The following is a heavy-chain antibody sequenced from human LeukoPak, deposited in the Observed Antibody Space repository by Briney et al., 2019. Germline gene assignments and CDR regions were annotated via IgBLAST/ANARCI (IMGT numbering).Heavy chain of an antibody. CDR2: ISGSGGST. CDR1: GFTISSYG. J-gene: IGHJ4*02. D-gene: IGHD3-10*01. V-gene: IGHV3-23*01. CDR3: AKVKDYYGSEHRLDY. Sequence: PGGSLRLSCAASGFTISSYGMSWVRQAPGKGLEWVSAISGSGGSTYYADSVKGRFTISRDNSKNTLYLQMNSLRAEDTAVYYCAKVKDYYGSEHRLDYWGQGTLVSVSS.